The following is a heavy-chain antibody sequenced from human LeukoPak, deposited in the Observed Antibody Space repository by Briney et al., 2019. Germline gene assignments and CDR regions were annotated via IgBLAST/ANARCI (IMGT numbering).Heavy chain of an antibody. CDR3: VRDDELPDNGMDV. CDR2: IGSDGRNK. J-gene: IGHJ6*02. CDR1: GFIFSSYG. V-gene: IGHV3-33*01. Sequence: EGSLRLSCAASGFIFSSYGMHWVRQAPGKGLEWVAVIGSDGRNKFYADSVKGRFTISRDNSKNILYLQMDRLSADDTAVYYCVRDDELPDNGMDVWGQGTTVTVS. D-gene: IGHD1-1*01.